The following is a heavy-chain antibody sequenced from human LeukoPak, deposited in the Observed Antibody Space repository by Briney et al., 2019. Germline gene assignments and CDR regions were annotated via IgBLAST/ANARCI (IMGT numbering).Heavy chain of an antibody. Sequence: SETLSLTCTVSGGSISSSGYYWGWIRQPPGKGGEWVASIYYSGSTYDNPSRKSRVTLSVNTSKTQLSLKLSSLPAADTAVYYCARHEYSGSYYGLSWFDPWGQGTLVTVSS. CDR3: ARHEYSGSYYGLSWFDP. CDR1: GGSISSSGYY. D-gene: IGHD1-26*01. CDR2: IYYSGST. V-gene: IGHV4-39*01. J-gene: IGHJ5*02.